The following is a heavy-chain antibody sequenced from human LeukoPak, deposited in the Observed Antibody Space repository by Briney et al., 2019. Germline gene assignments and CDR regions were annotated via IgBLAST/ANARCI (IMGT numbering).Heavy chain of an antibody. CDR1: AFTFSSHG. D-gene: IGHD6-19*01. V-gene: IGHV3-33*01. Sequence: GRSLRLSCAASAFTFSSHGMHWVRQAPGKGLEWVAVIWYDGSNEDYADSVKGRFTISRDNSKNTLYLQMNSLRAEDTAVYYCARDRVRAVAGSGGRYYYYGMDVWGQGTTVTVSS. CDR2: IWYDGSNE. J-gene: IGHJ6*02. CDR3: ARDRVRAVAGSGGRYYYYGMDV.